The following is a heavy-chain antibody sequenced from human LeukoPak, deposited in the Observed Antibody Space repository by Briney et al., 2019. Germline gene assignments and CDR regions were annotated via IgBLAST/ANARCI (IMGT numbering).Heavy chain of an antibody. CDR2: IRYEGSNK. D-gene: IGHD1-7*01. J-gene: IGHJ5*02. V-gene: IGHV3-30*02. CDR3: AKDRRYNWNYGWFDP. CDR1: GFTFSSYG. Sequence: GGSLRLSCAASGFTFSSYGMHWVRQAPGKGREGVAFIRYEGSNKYYADSVKGRFTISRDNSKNTLYLQMNSLRAEDTAVYYCAKDRRYNWNYGWFDPWGQGTLVTVSS.